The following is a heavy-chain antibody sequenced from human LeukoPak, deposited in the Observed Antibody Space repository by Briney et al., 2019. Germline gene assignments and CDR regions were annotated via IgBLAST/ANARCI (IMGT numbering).Heavy chain of an antibody. J-gene: IGHJ4*02. CDR3: ASDNYDSSGYYSD. D-gene: IGHD3-22*01. V-gene: IGHV3-48*03. Sequence: GSLRLSCAASGFTFSSYEMNWVRQAPGEGLEWVSYISSSGSTTHYADSVKGRFTISRDNAKNSLYLQMNSLRAEDTAVYYCASDNYDSSGYYSDWGQGTLVTVSS. CDR2: ISSSGSTT. CDR1: GFTFSSYE.